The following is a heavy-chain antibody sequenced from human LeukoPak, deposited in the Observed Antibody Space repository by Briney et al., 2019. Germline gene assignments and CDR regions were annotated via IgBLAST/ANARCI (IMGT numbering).Heavy chain of an antibody. CDR2: IYYSGST. CDR3: ARHGYYYDSSGYSKYYYYYYYMDV. D-gene: IGHD3-22*01. V-gene: IGHV4-59*01. J-gene: IGHJ6*03. CDR1: GDSISSDY. Sequence: SETLSLTCNVSGDSISSDYWSWIRQPPGKGLEWIGHIYYSGSTNYNPSLKSRVTISVDASKNHFSLKVSSVTAADTAVYYCARHGYYYDSSGYSKYYYYYYYMDVWGKGTTVTISS.